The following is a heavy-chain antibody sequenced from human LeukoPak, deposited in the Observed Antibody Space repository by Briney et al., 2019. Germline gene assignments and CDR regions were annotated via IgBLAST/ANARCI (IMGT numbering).Heavy chain of an antibody. Sequence: PGGSLRLSCAASGFTFSNYAMSWVRQAPAGGLEWVSSLRGDGETFYADSVKGRFTLSRDDSRNTVYLQLNNLRVEDTAVYYCAKASGVPNADAVLWGKGPLVTVSS. CDR1: GFTFSNYA. V-gene: IGHV3-23*01. J-gene: IGHJ4*02. D-gene: IGHD1-26*01. CDR2: LRGDGET. CDR3: AKASGVPNADAVL.